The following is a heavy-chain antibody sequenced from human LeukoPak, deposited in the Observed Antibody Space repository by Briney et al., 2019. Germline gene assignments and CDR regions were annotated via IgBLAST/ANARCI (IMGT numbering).Heavy chain of an antibody. CDR3: AKGAYDYIEIGYFDS. CDR2: LIGSSGST. Sequence: GGSLRLSCAASGFTSINYAMNWVRQAPGKGLEWVSVLIGSSGSTDYADSVKGWFTISRDNSKNTLFLQMNSLRAEDTAIYYCAKGAYDYIEIGYFDSWGQGTLVTVSS. V-gene: IGHV3-23*01. J-gene: IGHJ4*02. CDR1: GFTSINYA. D-gene: IGHD5-12*01.